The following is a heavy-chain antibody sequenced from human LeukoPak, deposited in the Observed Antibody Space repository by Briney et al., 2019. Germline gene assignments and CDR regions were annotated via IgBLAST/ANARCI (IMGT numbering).Heavy chain of an antibody. J-gene: IGHJ4*02. CDR2: RYPSRGVT. CDR1: GYTLSVYQ. D-gene: IGHD2-15*01. V-gene: IGHV1-2*06. Sequence: AAVRVSCKASGYTLSVYQVHWLRPAPGRGREWMGRRYPSRGVTNYAQKFQGRVTMTRDTSINTAYLDLSDLKSDDTAVYYCASRAASVTLGYWGQGTLVTVSS. CDR3: ASRAASVTLGY.